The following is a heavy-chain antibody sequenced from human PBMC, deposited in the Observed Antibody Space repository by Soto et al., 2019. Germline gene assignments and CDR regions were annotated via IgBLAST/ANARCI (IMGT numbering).Heavy chain of an antibody. CDR3: AREIVVARGASYFDY. V-gene: IGHV3-7*04. D-gene: IGHD2-2*01. J-gene: IGHJ4*02. CDR2: IRQDGSEK. Sequence: EVQLVESGGNLVQPGGSLRLSCVGSGFTFSSNWMTWVRQAPGKGLEWVGNIRQDGSEKNYVDSVKGRFTISRDNAKNSRYRQMNSLRAEDAAVYYCAREIVVARGASYFDYWGPGTLVTVSS. CDR1: GFTFSSNW.